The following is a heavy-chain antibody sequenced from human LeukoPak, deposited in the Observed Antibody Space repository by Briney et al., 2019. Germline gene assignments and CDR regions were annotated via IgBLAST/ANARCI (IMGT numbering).Heavy chain of an antibody. Sequence: PSETLSLTCAVYGGSFSGYYWSWIRQPPGKGLEWIGEINHSGSTNYNPSLKSRVTISVDTSKNQFSLKLSSVTAADTAVYYCARRSGPTDHWGQGTLVTVSS. CDR3: ARRSGPTDH. J-gene: IGHJ4*02. CDR1: GGSFSGYY. D-gene: IGHD3-10*01. CDR2: INHSGST. V-gene: IGHV4-34*01.